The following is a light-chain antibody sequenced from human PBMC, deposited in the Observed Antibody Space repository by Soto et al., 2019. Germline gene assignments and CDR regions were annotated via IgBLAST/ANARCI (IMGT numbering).Light chain of an antibody. CDR2: AAS. CDR1: QGISSY. CDR3: QQVNSYPYT. J-gene: IGKJ2*01. V-gene: IGKV1-9*01. Sequence: MQLTQSPSSLSASVGERATITCRASQGISSYLAWYQQKPGQAPMLLIYAASTLSGVVPTRFSGSGSGTDSTPAISSLQPDDVVNYYWQQVNSYPYTFGQGTKVEIK.